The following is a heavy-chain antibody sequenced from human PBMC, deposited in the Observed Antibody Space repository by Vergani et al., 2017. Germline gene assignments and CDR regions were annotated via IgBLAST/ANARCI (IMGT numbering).Heavy chain of an antibody. CDR3: AREVRVGARSSPGEKPLYYYYGMDV. J-gene: IGHJ6*02. Sequence: QVQLVESGGGLVKPGGSLRLSCAASGFTFSDYYMSWIRQAPGKGLEWVSYISSSSSYTNYANSVKGRFTISRDNAKNSLYLQMNSLRAEDTAVYYCAREVRVGARSSPGEKPLYYYYGMDVWGQGTTVTVSS. CDR2: ISSSSSYT. CDR1: GFTFSDYY. V-gene: IGHV3-11*05. D-gene: IGHD1-26*01.